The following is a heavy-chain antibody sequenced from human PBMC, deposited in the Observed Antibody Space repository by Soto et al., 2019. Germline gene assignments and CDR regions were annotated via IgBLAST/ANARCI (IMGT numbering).Heavy chain of an antibody. CDR2: IIPIFGTA. CDR1: GGTFSSYA. D-gene: IGHD6-19*01. V-gene: IGHV1-69*13. CDR3: ARHKYSSGWYEGYNWFDP. Sequence: SVKVSCKASGGTFSSYAISWVRQAPGQGLEWMGGIIPIFGTANYAQKFQGRVTITADESTSTAYMELSSLRSEDTAVYYCARHKYSSGWYEGYNWFDPWGQGTLVTVSS. J-gene: IGHJ5*02.